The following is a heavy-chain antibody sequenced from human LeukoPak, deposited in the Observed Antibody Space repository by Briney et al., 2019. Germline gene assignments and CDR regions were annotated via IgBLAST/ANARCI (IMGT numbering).Heavy chain of an antibody. D-gene: IGHD2/OR15-2a*01. CDR1: GFSFSSYS. CDR2: ISGDGNAK. CDR3: AREYVYAFDY. Sequence: PGGSLRLSCAASGFSFSSYSINWVRQAPGKGLEWVSYISGDGNAKHYTDSVKGRFTISRDNAKNALYLQMNSLRAEDTAVYFCAREYVYAFDYWGQGTLVTISS. J-gene: IGHJ4*02. V-gene: IGHV3-48*01.